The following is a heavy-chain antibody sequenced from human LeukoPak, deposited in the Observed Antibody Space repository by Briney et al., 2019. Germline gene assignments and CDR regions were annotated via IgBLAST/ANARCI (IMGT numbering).Heavy chain of an antibody. CDR2: INPNSGGT. D-gene: IGHD2-2*01. Sequence: ASVKVSCKASGYTFTGYYMHWVRQAPGQGLEWMGWINPNSGGTNYAQKFQGRVTMTRDTSISTAYMELSRLRSDDTAVYYCAGGKLGYCSSTSCYELGYWGQGTLVTVSS. CDR1: GYTFTGYY. V-gene: IGHV1-2*02. J-gene: IGHJ4*02. CDR3: AGGKLGYCSSTSCYELGY.